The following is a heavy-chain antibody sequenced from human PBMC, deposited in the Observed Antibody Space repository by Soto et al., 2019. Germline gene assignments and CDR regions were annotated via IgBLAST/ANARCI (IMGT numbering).Heavy chain of an antibody. D-gene: IGHD6-13*01. CDR3: ARYRGRYSSSSTNYYYYGMDA. V-gene: IGHV4-59*01. Sequence: KPSETLSLTCTVSGGSISSYYWSWIRQPPGKGLEWIGYIYYSGSTNYNPSLKSRVTISVDTSKNQFSLKLSSVTAADTAVYYCARYRGRYSSSSTNYYYYGMDAWGQGTTVTVSS. CDR1: GGSISSYY. CDR2: IYYSGST. J-gene: IGHJ6*02.